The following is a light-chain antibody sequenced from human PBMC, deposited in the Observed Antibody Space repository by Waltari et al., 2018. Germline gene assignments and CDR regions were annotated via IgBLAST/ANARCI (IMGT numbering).Light chain of an antibody. J-gene: IGKJ1*01. V-gene: IGKV3-20*01. Sequence: EIVLTQSPGTLSLSPGERATLSCRASQSVSRALAWYQQNPGQAPRLLIYGASNRATGIPRFSGSGSGTDFSLIISRLEPEDFAVYYCQHYVSLPVTFGQGTKVEIK. CDR1: QSVSRA. CDR2: GAS. CDR3: QHYVSLPVT.